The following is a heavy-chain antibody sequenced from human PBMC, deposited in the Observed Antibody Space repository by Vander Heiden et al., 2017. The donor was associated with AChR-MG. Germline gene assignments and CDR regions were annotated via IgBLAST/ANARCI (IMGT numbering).Heavy chain of an antibody. D-gene: IGHD3-16*02. J-gene: IGHJ3*02. CDR1: GCTFTSYA. Sequence: QVQLVQSGSELKKPGASVKVSCKASGCTFTSYARNWVRQAPGQGLEWVGWINTNTGNPTYAQGFTGRFVFSLDTSVSTAYLQISSLKAEDTAVYYCARDLMITFGGVIVTGVMNDAFDIWGQGTMVTVSS. CDR2: INTNTGNP. CDR3: ARDLMITFGGVIVTGVMNDAFDI. V-gene: IGHV7-4-1*02.